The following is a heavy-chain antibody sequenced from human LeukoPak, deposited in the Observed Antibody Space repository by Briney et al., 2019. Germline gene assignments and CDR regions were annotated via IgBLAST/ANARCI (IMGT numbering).Heavy chain of an antibody. Sequence: SETLSLTCTVSGGTINNYFWTWLRQPAGKGLEWIGRIYSGGSTNYNPSLKSRVTMSVDTSKKQFSLKLSSVTAADTAVYYCARDRWDLIAIDSWGQGTLVTVSS. V-gene: IGHV4-4*07. CDR2: IYSGGST. J-gene: IGHJ4*02. CDR3: ARDRWDLIAIDS. CDR1: GGTINNYF. D-gene: IGHD1-26*01.